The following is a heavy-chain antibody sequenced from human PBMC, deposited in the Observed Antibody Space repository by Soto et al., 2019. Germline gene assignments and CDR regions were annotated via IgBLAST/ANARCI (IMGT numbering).Heavy chain of an antibody. Sequence: PGGSLRLSCAASGFTFSSYAMSWVRQAPGKGLEWVSAISGSGGSTYYADSVKGRFTISRDNSKNTLYLQMNSLRAEDTAVYYCANFDLNFWSGYSHYFDYWGQGTLVTVSS. D-gene: IGHD3-3*01. V-gene: IGHV3-23*01. J-gene: IGHJ4*02. CDR2: ISGSGGST. CDR1: GFTFSSYA. CDR3: ANFDLNFWSGYSHYFDY.